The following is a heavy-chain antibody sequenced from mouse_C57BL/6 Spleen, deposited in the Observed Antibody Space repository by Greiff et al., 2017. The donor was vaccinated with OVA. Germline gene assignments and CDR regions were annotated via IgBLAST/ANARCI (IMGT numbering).Heavy chain of an antibody. D-gene: IGHD1-1*01. CDR1: GYAFSSYW. CDR2: IYPGDGDT. J-gene: IGHJ2*01. V-gene: IGHV1-80*01. Sequence: VQLQQSGAELVKPGASVKISCKASGYAFSSYWMNWVKQRPGKGLEWIGQIYPGDGDTNYNGKFKGKATLTADKSSSTAYMQLSSLTSEDSAVYFCAGDYYGSSYGFDYWGQGTTLTVSS. CDR3: AGDYYGSSYGFDY.